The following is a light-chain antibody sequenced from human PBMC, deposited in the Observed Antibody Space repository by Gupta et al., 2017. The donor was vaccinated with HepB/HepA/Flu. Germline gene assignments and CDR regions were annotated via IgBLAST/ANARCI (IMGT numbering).Light chain of an antibody. CDR3: MQALQTPWT. Sequence: DIVMTQSPLSLPVTPGEPASISCRSSQSLLHSDGYNPLDWYLQKPGQSPQLLIYFGSNRASGVPYRFSGSGSGTDFTLKINRVEAEDVGVYYCMQALQTPWTFGQGTKVEIK. V-gene: IGKV2-28*01. J-gene: IGKJ1*01. CDR1: QSLLHSDGYNP. CDR2: FGS.